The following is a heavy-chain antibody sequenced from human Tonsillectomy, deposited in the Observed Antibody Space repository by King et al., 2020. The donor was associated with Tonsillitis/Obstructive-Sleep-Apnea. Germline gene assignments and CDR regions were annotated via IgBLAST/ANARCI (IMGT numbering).Heavy chain of an antibody. CDR1: GFTFSSNW. CDR3: ASDYDYVCGKNHYDAFDT. V-gene: IGHV3-7*01. CDR2: IKEDGSEK. D-gene: IGHD3-16*01. Sequence: QLVQSGGGLVQPGGSLRLSCAASGFTFSSNWMTWVRQAPGKGLEWVANIKEDGSEKYYVDSVKGRCTISRDNAKKSLYLQMNSLRAEDTAVYSCASDYDYVCGKNHYDAFDTWGQGTMVTVSS. J-gene: IGHJ3*02.